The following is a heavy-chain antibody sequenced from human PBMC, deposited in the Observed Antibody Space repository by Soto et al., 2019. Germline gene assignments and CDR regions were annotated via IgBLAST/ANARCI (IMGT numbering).Heavy chain of an antibody. CDR2: INPNGGGT. CDR1: GYIFPDYY. D-gene: IGHD3-10*01. CDR3: ARAIGGSGSYYYYYGMDV. Sequence: ASVKVSCKASGYIFPDYYVHWVRQAPGEGLEWMGRINPNGGGTNYAQKFEGWVTMTTDTSISTAYMELSRLNFDDTAVYYCARAIGGSGSYYYYYGMDVWGQGTTVTVSS. J-gene: IGHJ6*02. V-gene: IGHV1-2*04.